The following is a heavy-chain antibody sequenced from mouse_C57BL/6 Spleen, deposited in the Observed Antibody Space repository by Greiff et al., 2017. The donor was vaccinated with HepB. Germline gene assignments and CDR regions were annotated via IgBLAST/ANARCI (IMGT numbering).Heavy chain of an antibody. CDR1: GFSLTSYA. CDR3: ARNSNYVGYYAMDY. V-gene: IGHV2-9-1*01. D-gene: IGHD2-5*01. Sequence: VHLVESGPGLVAPSQSLSITCTVSGFSLTSYAISWVRQPPGKGLEWLGVIWTGGGTNYNSALKSRLSISKDNYKSQVFLKMNSLQTDDTARYYCARNSNYVGYYAMDYWGQGTSDTVAS. CDR2: IWTGGGT. J-gene: IGHJ4*01.